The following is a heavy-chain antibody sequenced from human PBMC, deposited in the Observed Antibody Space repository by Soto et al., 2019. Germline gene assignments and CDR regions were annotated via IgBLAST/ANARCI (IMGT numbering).Heavy chain of an antibody. V-gene: IGHV4-59*08. CDR1: RGSITSSY. Sequence: PXXTLSLTCTVSRGSITSSYWSWIRQPPGKGLERMGXINHTXSPNYNQSLKXXVTISVDXXKNQLSLKMRSVTAADTAVYYCADASDYYGMDVWGQGTTVTAS. CDR3: ADASDYYGMDV. J-gene: IGHJ6*01. CDR2: INHTXSP.